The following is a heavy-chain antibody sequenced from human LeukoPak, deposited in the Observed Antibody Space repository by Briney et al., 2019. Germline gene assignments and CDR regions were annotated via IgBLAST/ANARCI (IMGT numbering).Heavy chain of an antibody. J-gene: IGHJ6*02. CDR1: GYTFTRYY. D-gene: IGHD3-10*01. CDR3: ARDHGTIVRGVIRPYYYYGMDV. Sequence: GASVKVSCKASGYTFTRYYMHWVRQAPGQGLEWMGGINPNIGGTNYAQKFQGRVTMTRDTSFSTAYMELSRLRSDDTAVYYCARDHGTIVRGVIRPYYYYGMDVWGQGTTVTVSS. CDR2: INPNIGGT. V-gene: IGHV1-2*02.